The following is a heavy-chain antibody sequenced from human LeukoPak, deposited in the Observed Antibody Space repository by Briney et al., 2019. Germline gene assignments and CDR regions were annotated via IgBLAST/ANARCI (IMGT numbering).Heavy chain of an antibody. V-gene: IGHV4-59*12. Sequence: SETLSLTCTVSGGSISSYYWSWIRQPPGKGLEWIGYIYYSGSTNYNPSLKSRVTISVDTSKNQFSLKLSSVTAADTAVYYCANSDSSGYYVDYWGQGTLVTVSS. CDR3: ANSDSSGYYVDY. D-gene: IGHD3-22*01. CDR1: GGSISSYY. CDR2: IYYSGST. J-gene: IGHJ4*02.